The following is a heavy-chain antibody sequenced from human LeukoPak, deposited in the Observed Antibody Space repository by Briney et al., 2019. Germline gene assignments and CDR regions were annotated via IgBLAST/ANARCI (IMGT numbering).Heavy chain of an antibody. CDR2: TSWNGYSI. Sequence: GGSLRLSCAASGFTFDDYAIHWVRQAPGKGLEWVSGTSWNGYSIGYADSVKGRFTVSRDNAKNSLSLLMTSLRPEDTALYYCAKDLPYQVGAASFAFDIWGQGTMVTVSS. D-gene: IGHD1-26*01. CDR3: AKDLPYQVGAASFAFDI. V-gene: IGHV3-9*01. J-gene: IGHJ3*02. CDR1: GFTFDDYA.